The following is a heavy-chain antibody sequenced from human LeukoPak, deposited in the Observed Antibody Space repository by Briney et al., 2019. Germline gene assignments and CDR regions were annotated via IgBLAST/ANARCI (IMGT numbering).Heavy chain of an antibody. CDR3: AGAGYCSSPSCYAAYYYYMDV. J-gene: IGHJ6*03. V-gene: IGHV4-4*07. CDR1: GGSISNYY. CDR2: IYTSGST. Sequence: SETLSLTCTVSGGSISNYYWTWIRQPAGKGLEWIGRIYTSGSTSYNPSLKSRVTMSVDTSKNQFSLKLSSVTAADTAVYYCAGAGYCSSPSCYAAYYYYMDVWGKGTTVTVSS. D-gene: IGHD2-2*01.